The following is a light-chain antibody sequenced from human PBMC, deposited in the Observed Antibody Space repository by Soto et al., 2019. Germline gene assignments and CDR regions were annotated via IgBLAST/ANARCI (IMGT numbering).Light chain of an antibody. CDR2: GAS. CDR1: QSVSSSY. V-gene: IGKV3-20*01. CDR3: QQYGSSPPWT. Sequence: EIVLKLSPGTLSLSPGERATLSCRASQSVSSSYLAWYQQKPGQAPRLLIYGASSRATGIPDRFSGSGSGTDFTLTISRLEPEDFAVYYCQQYGSSPPWTFGQGTKVDIK. J-gene: IGKJ1*01.